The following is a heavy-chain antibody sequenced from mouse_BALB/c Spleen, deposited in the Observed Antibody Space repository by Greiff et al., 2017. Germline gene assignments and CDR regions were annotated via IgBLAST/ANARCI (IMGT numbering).Heavy chain of an antibody. J-gene: IGHJ1*01. CDR3: ARQDRYGWYFDV. Sequence: EVMLVESGGGLVQPGGSRKLSCAASGFAFSSYDMSWVRQTPEKRLEWVAYISSGGGSTYYPDTVKGRFTISRDNAKNTLYLQMSSLKSEDTAMYYCARQDRYGWYFDVWGAGTTVTVSS. V-gene: IGHV5-12-1*01. CDR1: GFAFSSYD. D-gene: IGHD2-14*01. CDR2: ISSGGGST.